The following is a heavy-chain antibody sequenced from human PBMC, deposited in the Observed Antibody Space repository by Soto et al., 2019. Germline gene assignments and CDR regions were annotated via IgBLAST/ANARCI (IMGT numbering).Heavy chain of an antibody. J-gene: IGHJ5*02. D-gene: IGHD6-13*01. CDR3: ARDLQQQLAPPDNWFDP. CDR1: GYTFTSYG. V-gene: IGHV1-18*01. CDR2: ISAYNGNT. Sequence: GASVKVSCKASGYTFTSYGISWVRQAPGQGLEWMGWISAYNGNTNYAQKLQGRVTMTTDTSTSTAYMELRSLRSDDTAVYYCARDLQQQLAPPDNWFDPWGQGTLLTVSS.